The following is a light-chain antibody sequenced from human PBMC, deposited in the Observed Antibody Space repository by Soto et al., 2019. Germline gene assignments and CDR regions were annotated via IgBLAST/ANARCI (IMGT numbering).Light chain of an antibody. CDR1: QSVSSY. Sequence: EIVLTQSPATLSLSPGERATLSCRASQSVSSYLAWYQQKPGQAPRLLIYGASTRATGTPTRFSGSGSGTEFTLTISSLQSEDFAIYYCQQYKSWPPITFGQGTRLEIK. CDR2: GAS. J-gene: IGKJ5*01. CDR3: QQYKSWPPIT. V-gene: IGKV3-15*01.